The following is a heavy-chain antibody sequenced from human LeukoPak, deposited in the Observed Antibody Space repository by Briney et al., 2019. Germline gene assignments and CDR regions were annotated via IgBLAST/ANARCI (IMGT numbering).Heavy chain of an antibody. V-gene: IGHV1-69*13. D-gene: IGHD6-6*01. CDR2: IIPIFGTP. Sequence: AASVRVSCKASGVTVSHYAISWLRQAPGQGPEWMGGIIPIFGTPNYAQKFQARLTISADESTNTVHMDLSSLRSEDTAIYYCARDIPLSSVEARGSSWFGPWGQGTLVIVSS. CDR1: GVTVSHYA. J-gene: IGHJ5*02. CDR3: ARDIPLSSVEARGSSWFGP.